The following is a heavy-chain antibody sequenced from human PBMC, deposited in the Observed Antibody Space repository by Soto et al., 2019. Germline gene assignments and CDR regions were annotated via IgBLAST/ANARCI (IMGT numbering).Heavy chain of an antibody. Sequence: QVQLQQWGAGLLKPSETLSLTCAVYGGSFSGYYWSWIRQPPGKGLEWIGEINHSGSTNYNPSLKGRVTISVDTSKNQFSLKLSSVTAADTAVYYCARGPHILTGYYRWNKIYWYFDLWGRGTLVTVSS. D-gene: IGHD3-9*01. CDR3: ARGPHILTGYYRWNKIYWYFDL. CDR1: GGSFSGYY. CDR2: INHSGST. V-gene: IGHV4-34*01. J-gene: IGHJ2*01.